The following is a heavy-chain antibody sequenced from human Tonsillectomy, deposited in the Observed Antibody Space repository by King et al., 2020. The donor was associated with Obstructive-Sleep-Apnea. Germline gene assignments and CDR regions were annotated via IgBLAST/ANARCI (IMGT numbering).Heavy chain of an antibody. J-gene: IGHJ4*02. Sequence: QLQQSGPGLVKPSETLSLTCTVSGGSISSRSYYWGWIRQPPGKGLEWIGSIYYSGSTNYNPSLKSRVTISIDPSKNQFSLRLKSVTAADTAVYYCVREGRYSGYDLGWGQGTLVTVSS. V-gene: IGHV4-39*07. CDR2: IYYSGST. CDR1: GGSISSRSYY. CDR3: VREGRYSGYDLG. D-gene: IGHD5-12*01.